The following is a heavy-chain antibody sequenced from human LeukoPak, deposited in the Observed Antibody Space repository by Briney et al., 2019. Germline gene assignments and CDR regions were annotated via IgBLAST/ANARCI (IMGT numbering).Heavy chain of an antibody. Sequence: SETLSLTCTVSGCSISSYYWSWIRQPPGKGLEWIGYIYYSGSTNYNPSLKSRVTISVDTSKNQFSLKLSSVTAADTAVYYCAAYYDFWSGYYYWGQGTLVTVSS. V-gene: IGHV4-59*01. J-gene: IGHJ4*02. CDR1: GCSISSYY. CDR2: IYYSGST. D-gene: IGHD3-3*01. CDR3: AAYYDFWSGYYY.